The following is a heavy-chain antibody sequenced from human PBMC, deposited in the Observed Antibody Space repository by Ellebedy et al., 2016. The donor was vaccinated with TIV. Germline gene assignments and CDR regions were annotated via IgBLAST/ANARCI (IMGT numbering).Heavy chain of an antibody. V-gene: IGHV4-34*01. D-gene: IGHD6-19*01. J-gene: IGHJ4*02. CDR3: ARLSHGSGWNYRGFEY. CDR2: INHSGGT. CDR1: GGSLSGYY. Sequence: SETLSLTCAVYGGSLSGYYWSWIRQPPGKGLEWIGEINHSGGTNYNPSLKSRVTISLDTSKNHFSLKLSSVTAADTAVYYCARLSHGSGWNYRGFEYWGQGVLVTVSS.